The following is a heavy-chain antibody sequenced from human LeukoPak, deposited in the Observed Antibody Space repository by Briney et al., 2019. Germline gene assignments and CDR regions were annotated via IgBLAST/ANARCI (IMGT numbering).Heavy chain of an antibody. CDR3: ASAPDSYYGSGSYYNAPWFDP. CDR2: IYYSGST. V-gene: IGHV4-59*01. J-gene: IGHJ5*02. CDR1: GGSISSYY. Sequence: PSETLSLTCTVSGGSISSYYWSWIRQPPGKGLEWIGYIYYSGSTNYNSSLKSRVTISVDTSKNQFSLKLSSVTAADTAVYYCASAPDSYYGSGSYYNAPWFDPWGQGTLVTVSS. D-gene: IGHD3-10*01.